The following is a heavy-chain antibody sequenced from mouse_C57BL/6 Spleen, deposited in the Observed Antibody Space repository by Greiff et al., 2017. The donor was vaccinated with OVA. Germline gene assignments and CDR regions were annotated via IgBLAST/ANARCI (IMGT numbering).Heavy chain of an antibody. CDR2: ISSGSSTI. Sequence: EVNVVESGGGLVKPGGSLKLSCAASGFTFSDYGMHWVRQAPEKGLEWVAYISSGSSTIYYADTVKGRFTISRDNAKNTLFLQMTSLRSEDTAMYYCARSYYYGSSWFADWGQGTLVTVSA. V-gene: IGHV5-17*01. CDR1: GFTFSDYG. J-gene: IGHJ3*01. CDR3: ARSYYYGSSWFAD. D-gene: IGHD1-1*01.